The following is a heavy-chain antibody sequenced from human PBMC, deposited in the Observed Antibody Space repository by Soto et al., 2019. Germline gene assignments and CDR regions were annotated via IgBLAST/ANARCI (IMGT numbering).Heavy chain of an antibody. V-gene: IGHV3-15*07. D-gene: IGHD3-10*01. CDR1: GITLSNDC. J-gene: IGHJ4*02. CDR3: ATDYGGSGY. CDR2: FKSNTDGGAK. Sequence: GGSLRLSCAASGITLSNDCMNWVRQAPGKGLEWVGRFKSNTDGGAKDHSVPVKGRFTISRDDSQNTLYLKMNSLKTEDAGVYYGATDYGGSGYWGQGTLVTVSS.